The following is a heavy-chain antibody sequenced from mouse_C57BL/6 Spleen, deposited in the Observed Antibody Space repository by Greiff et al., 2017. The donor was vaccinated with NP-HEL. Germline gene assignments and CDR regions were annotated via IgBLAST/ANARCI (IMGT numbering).Heavy chain of an antibody. CDR2: IHPNSGST. CDR3: ARSKITTVVGGDY. D-gene: IGHD1-1*01. CDR1: GYTFTSYW. V-gene: IGHV1-64*01. Sequence: VQLQQSGAELVKPGASVKLSCKASGYTFTSYWMHWVKQRPGQGLEWIGMIHPNSGSTNYNEKFKSKATLTVDKSSSTAYMQLSSLTSEDSAVYYCARSKITTVVGGDYWGQGTTLTVSS. J-gene: IGHJ2*01.